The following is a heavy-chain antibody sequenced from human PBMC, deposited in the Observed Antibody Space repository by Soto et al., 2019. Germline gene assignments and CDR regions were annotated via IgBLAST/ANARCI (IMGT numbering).Heavy chain of an antibody. CDR1: GFTFSNYN. V-gene: IGHV3-48*02. D-gene: IGHD4-17*01. CDR2: ISSGSRTI. J-gene: IGHJ4*01. CDR3: ARRGDYAYNDY. Sequence: EVQLVESGGGLVQPGGSLRLSCVASGFTFSNYNRNWVRQAPGKGLEWISYISSGSRTIYYADSVKGRFTISRDNAKNLLYLQMNSLRDEDTAVYYCARRGDYAYNDYWGHGTLVTVSS.